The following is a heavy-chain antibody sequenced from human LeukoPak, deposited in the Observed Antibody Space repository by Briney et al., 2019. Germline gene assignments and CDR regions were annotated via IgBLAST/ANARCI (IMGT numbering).Heavy chain of an antibody. J-gene: IGHJ4*02. D-gene: IGHD3-22*01. V-gene: IGHV3-23*01. CDR2: FSGRGDTT. CDR3: AQVRSLNYYDSSGYYY. Sequence: GQSLRLSCAASGFTFSSYAMNWVPPAPGKGVEWVSGFSGRGDTTYYADSVKGRFTISRDNSKNTLYLQMDSVRAEDTALYYCAQVRSLNYYDSSGYYYWGQGTLVTVSS. CDR1: GFTFSSYA.